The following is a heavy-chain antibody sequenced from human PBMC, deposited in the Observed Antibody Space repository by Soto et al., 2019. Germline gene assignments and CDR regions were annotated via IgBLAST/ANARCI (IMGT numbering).Heavy chain of an antibody. CDR1: GFTFTNYD. CDR2: ILLDGSAE. V-gene: IGHV3-30*03. J-gene: IGHJ6*02. CDR3: ARSRDGYSFYFYYGMEG. D-gene: IGHD4-4*01. Sequence: GGALRLSCAASGFTFTNYDMHRVRQAPGKGLEWMALILLDGSAEYYADSVKGRFTISRDNSKNTLYLQMNSLRAEDTAVYYCARSRDGYSFYFYYGMEGWGQGTTVTVSS.